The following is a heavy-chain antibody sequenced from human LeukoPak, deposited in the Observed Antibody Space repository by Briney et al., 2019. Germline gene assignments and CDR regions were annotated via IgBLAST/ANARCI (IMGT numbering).Heavy chain of an antibody. CDR1: GYTFTSYA. J-gene: IGHJ5*02. V-gene: IGHV7-4-1*02. CDR2: INTNTGNP. Sequence: ASVKVSCKASGYTFTSYAMNWVRQAPGQGLEWMGWINTNTGNPTYAQGFTGRFVFSLGTSVSTAYLQISSLKAEDTAVYYCARVYLRWLANWFDPWGQGTLVTVSS. CDR3: ARVYLRWLANWFDP. D-gene: IGHD5-24*01.